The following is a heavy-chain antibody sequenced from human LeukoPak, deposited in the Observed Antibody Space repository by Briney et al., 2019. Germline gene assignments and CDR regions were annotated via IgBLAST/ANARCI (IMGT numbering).Heavy chain of an antibody. V-gene: IGHV4-39*07. J-gene: IGHJ4*02. CDR3: ARASNWYSSGWYFIHPPNY. CDR1: GGSISSSSYY. Sequence: SETLSLTCTVSGGSISSSSYYWGWIRQPPGKGLEWIGSIYHSGSTYYNPSLKSRVTISVDTSKNQFSLKLSSVTAADTAVYYCARASNWYSSGWYFIHPPNYWGQGTLVTVSS. D-gene: IGHD6-19*01. CDR2: IYHSGST.